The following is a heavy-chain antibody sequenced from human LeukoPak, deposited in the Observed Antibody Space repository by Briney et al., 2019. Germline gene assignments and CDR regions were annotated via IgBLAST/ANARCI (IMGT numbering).Heavy chain of an antibody. D-gene: IGHD3-10*02. V-gene: IGHV3-21*01. CDR1: GGTFSSYS. CDR2: ISSSSSYI. CDR3: AELGITMIGGV. Sequence: GGSLRLSCAASGGTFSSYSMNWVRQAPGKGLEWVSSISSSSSYIYYSNSVKSRFTISSDNAKNSLYLQMNSLRAEDTAVYYCAELGITMIGGVWGKGTTVTISS. J-gene: IGHJ6*04.